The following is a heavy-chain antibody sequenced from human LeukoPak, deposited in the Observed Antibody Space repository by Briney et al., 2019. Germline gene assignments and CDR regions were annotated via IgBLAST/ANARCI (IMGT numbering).Heavy chain of an antibody. J-gene: IGHJ4*02. Sequence: GGSLRLSCAASGFTFSGHWMSWVRQAPGKGLEWVASIRQDGSEKHYVDSVEGRFTISRDNAKNSLYLQMNSLRDEDTAVYYCARGNFWSGYKYFDYWGQGTLVTVSS. V-gene: IGHV3-7*01. CDR3: ARGNFWSGYKYFDY. CDR1: GFTFSGHW. CDR2: IRQDGSEK. D-gene: IGHD3-3*01.